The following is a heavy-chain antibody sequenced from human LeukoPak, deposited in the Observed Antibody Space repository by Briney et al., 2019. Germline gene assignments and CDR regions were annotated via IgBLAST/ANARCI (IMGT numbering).Heavy chain of an antibody. D-gene: IGHD5-12*01. CDR1: GFTFSTHW. V-gene: IGHV3-7*01. J-gene: IGHJ4*02. CDR3: ARSRSGYYEDY. CDR2: IKQDGSEK. Sequence: GGSLRLSCAASGFTFSTHWMSWVRQTPGKGLEWVANIKQDGSEKYYVDSVKGRFTISRDNAKNSLSLQLNSLSAEDTAVYDCARSRSGYYEDYWGQGTLVTVSS.